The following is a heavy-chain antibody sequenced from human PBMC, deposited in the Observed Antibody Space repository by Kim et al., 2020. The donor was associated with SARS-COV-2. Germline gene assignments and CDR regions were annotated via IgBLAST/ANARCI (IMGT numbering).Heavy chain of an antibody. CDR3: ARGGTVKEDYYYYYYMDV. Sequence: ASVKVSCKASGYTFTSYDINWVRQATGQGLEWMGWMNPNSGNTGYAQKFQGRVTMTRNTSISTAYMELSSLRSEDTAVYYCARGGTVKEDYYYYYYMDVWGKGTTVTVSS. CDR1: GYTFTSYD. CDR2: MNPNSGNT. V-gene: IGHV1-8*01. D-gene: IGHD4-17*01. J-gene: IGHJ6*03.